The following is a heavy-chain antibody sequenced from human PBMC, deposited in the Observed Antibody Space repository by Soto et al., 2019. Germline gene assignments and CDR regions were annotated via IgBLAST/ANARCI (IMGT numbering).Heavy chain of an antibody. CDR1: GFTFDDYA. Sequence: GGSLRLSCAASGFTFDDYAMHWVRQAPGKGLEWVSGISWNSGSIGYADSVKGRFTISRDNAKNSLYLQMNSLRAEDTALYYCAKDRVEGGDIVVVPAALDYWGQGTLVTVSS. CDR2: ISWNSGSI. D-gene: IGHD2-2*01. CDR3: AKDRVEGGDIVVVPAALDY. J-gene: IGHJ4*02. V-gene: IGHV3-9*01.